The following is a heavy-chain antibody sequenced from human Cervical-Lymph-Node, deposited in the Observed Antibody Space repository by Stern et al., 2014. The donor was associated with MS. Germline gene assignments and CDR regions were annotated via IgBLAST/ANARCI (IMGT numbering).Heavy chain of an antibody. Sequence: VQLVESGAEVKKPGASVKVSCKASGYIFTNYGISWMRQAPGQGLEWMGWIGSYNDNTNYARKFQARVTMTTDTSTTTAYMELRSLKSDDTAIYYCARAPRTSDYGGNLGYWGQGTLVTVSS. CDR2: IGSYNDNT. D-gene: IGHD4-23*01. CDR1: GYIFTNYG. CDR3: ARAPRTSDYGGNLGY. J-gene: IGHJ4*02. V-gene: IGHV1-18*01.